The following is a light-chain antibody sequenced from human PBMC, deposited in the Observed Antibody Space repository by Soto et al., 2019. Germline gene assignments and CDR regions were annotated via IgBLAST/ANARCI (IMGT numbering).Light chain of an antibody. J-gene: IGLJ1*01. CDR2: DVA. CDR1: SSDVGVSNF. V-gene: IGLV2-14*03. CDR3: VSFTSSTTYV. Sequence: QSALTQPASVAASPGQAITLSCTGTSSDVGVSNFVSWYQQHPGKPPKLIIYDVATRPSGVSNRFSGSKSGSTASLIISRLQTEDEANYYCVSFTSSTTYVCRSGTTVPV.